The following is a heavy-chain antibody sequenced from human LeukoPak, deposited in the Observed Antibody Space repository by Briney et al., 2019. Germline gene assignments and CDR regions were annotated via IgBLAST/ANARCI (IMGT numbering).Heavy chain of an antibody. Sequence: RSSETLSLTCTVSGGSISSSSYYWGWIRQPPGKGLEWIGSIYYSGSTYYNPSLKSRVTISVDTSKNQFSLKLSSVTAADTAVYYCARDQQQLVHAQDYWGQGTLVTVSS. V-gene: IGHV4-39*07. J-gene: IGHJ4*02. CDR3: ARDQQQLVHAQDY. CDR2: IYYSGST. D-gene: IGHD6-13*01. CDR1: GGSISSSSYY.